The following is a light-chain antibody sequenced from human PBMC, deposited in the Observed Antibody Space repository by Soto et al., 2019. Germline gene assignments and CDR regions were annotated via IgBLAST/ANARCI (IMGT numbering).Light chain of an antibody. Sequence: EIVLTQSPGTLSLSPGERATLSCRASQSVSSSYLAWYQQKPGQAPRLLIYNASTRATDIPARFSGSGSGTEFTLTISSLQSEDFAVYYCQQYNNWPPATFGQGTKVDIK. J-gene: IGKJ1*01. CDR2: NAS. CDR1: QSVSSSY. V-gene: IGKV3-15*01. CDR3: QQYNNWPPAT.